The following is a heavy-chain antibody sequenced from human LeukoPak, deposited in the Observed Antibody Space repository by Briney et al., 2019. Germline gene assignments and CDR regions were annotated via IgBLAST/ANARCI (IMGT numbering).Heavy chain of an antibody. J-gene: IGHJ4*02. Sequence: SETLSLTCTVSGGSVSSDTYYWSWIRQPPGKGLEWIGCIYYSGSTNYNPSLKSRVTISVDTSKNQFSLKLSSVTAADTAVYYCATRGSWGQGTLVTVSS. V-gene: IGHV4-61*01. CDR3: ATRGS. CDR1: GGSVSSDTYY. CDR2: IYYSGST. D-gene: IGHD2-15*01.